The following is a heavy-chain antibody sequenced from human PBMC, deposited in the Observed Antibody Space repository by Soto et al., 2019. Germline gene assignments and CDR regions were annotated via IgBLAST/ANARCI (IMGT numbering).Heavy chain of an antibody. J-gene: IGHJ4*02. D-gene: IGHD4-17*01. CDR3: ARRLYGDYDY. V-gene: IGHV1-18*01. Sequence: QPQLVQSGAEVKEPGASVKVSCKASGYSFTTSGLTWVRQAPGQGLEWMGWISTYNGNTNYAQKLQDRVTLTTDTSTSTAYMELRSLSSDATAVYYCARRLYGDYDYWGQGTLVTVSS. CDR2: ISTYNGNT. CDR1: GYSFTTSG.